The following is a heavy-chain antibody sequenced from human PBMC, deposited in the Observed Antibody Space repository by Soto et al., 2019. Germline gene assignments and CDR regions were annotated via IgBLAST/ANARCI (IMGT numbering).Heavy chain of an antibody. CDR2: IIPIFGTP. D-gene: IGHD3-10*02. CDR3: ARDRDGHCSGNYYNPLDF. J-gene: IGHJ4*02. Sequence: QVQLVQSGAEVKKPGSSVKVSCKASGGIFSTYAISWLRQAPGQGLEWMGGIIPIFGTPNYAQRFQGRVTITADEITSTAYMELSRMRSEDTAVYYFARDRDGHCSGNYYNPLDFWGQGTLVNVSS. V-gene: IGHV1-69*01. CDR1: GGIFSTYA.